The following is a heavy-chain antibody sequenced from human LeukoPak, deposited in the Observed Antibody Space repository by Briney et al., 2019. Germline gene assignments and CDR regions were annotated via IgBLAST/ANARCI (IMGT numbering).Heavy chain of an antibody. Sequence: ASVKVSCKASGYTFTSYYMHWVRQAPGQGLEWMGIINPSGGSTSYAQKFQGRVTMTRDTSTSTVYMELSSLRSEDTAVYYCARGVVVVAAKKGNWFDPWGQGTLVTVSS. CDR1: GYTFTSYY. D-gene: IGHD2-15*01. J-gene: IGHJ5*02. CDR2: INPSGGST. CDR3: ARGVVVVAAKKGNWFDP. V-gene: IGHV1-46*01.